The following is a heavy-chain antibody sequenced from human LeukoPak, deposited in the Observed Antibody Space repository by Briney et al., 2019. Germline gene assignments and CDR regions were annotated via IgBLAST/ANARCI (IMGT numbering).Heavy chain of an antibody. CDR3: ARHVWQQLVYFDS. Sequence: SETLSLTCTVSGGSISSSSYYWGWIRQPPGKGLEWIGSIYYSGSTYYNPSLKSRVTISVDTSKNQFSLKLSSVTAADTTVYYCARHVWQQLVYFDSWGQGTLVTVSP. V-gene: IGHV4-39*01. J-gene: IGHJ4*02. CDR2: IYYSGST. CDR1: GGSISSSSYY. D-gene: IGHD6-13*01.